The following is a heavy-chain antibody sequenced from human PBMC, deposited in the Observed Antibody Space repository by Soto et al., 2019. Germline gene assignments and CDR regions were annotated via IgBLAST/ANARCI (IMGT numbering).Heavy chain of an antibody. D-gene: IGHD3-16*01. CDR1: GFTFSNSA. CDR2: IVNSGENT. V-gene: IGHV3-23*01. CDR3: ASTVPLRYGHPSAFDY. J-gene: IGHJ4*02. Sequence: EVQLLESGGGLVQPGGSLRLSCAASGFTFSNSAMYWVRLAAGKGLEWVSTIVNSGENTYYAGSVKGRFTISRDNFKSMLYLQMNSLGAEDTAVYFCASTVPLRYGHPSAFDYWGQGTLVAVSS.